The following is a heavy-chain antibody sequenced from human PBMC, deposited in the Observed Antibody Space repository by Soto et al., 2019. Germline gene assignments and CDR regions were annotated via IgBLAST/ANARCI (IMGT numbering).Heavy chain of an antibody. CDR3: ARGYYDSSGYYRYFDY. V-gene: IGHV3-13*01. CDR2: FGTAGDT. Sequence: EVQLVESGGGLVQPGGSLRLSCAASGFTFSRYGMHWVRQATGKGLEWVSGFGTAGDTYYPDSVKGRFTISRDNAKNSLYLQMNSLRPGDTAVYYCARGYYDSSGYYRYFDYWGQGTLVTVSS. J-gene: IGHJ4*02. CDR1: GFTFSRYG. D-gene: IGHD3-22*01.